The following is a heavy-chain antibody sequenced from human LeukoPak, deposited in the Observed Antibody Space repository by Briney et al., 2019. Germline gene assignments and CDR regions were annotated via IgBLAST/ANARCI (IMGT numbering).Heavy chain of an antibody. CDR1: GVSISSGSYY. Sequence: SETLSLTCTVSGVSISSGSYYWSWIRQPAGKGLEWIVRVYSSGSTNYSPSFKSRVTISVDTSKNQFSLNLNSVTAADTAVYYCARGEYDSSGYWGYYLENWGQGTLVSVSS. CDR3: ARGEYDSSGYWGYYLEN. V-gene: IGHV4-61*02. J-gene: IGHJ4*02. CDR2: VYSSGST. D-gene: IGHD3-22*01.